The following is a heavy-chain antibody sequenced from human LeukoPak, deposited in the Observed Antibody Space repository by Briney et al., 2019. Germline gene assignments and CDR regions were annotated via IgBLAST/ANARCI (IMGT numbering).Heavy chain of an antibody. Sequence: PGRSLRLSCAASGFTFSSYAMHWVRQAPGKGLEYVSAISSNGGSTYYANSVKGRFTISRDNSKNTLYLQMGSLRAEDMAVYYCARGLSGYYYDSSGYFDTWGQGTLVTVSS. V-gene: IGHV3-64*01. CDR3: ARGLSGYYYDSSGYFDT. CDR1: GFTFSSYA. J-gene: IGHJ5*02. CDR2: ISSNGGST. D-gene: IGHD3-22*01.